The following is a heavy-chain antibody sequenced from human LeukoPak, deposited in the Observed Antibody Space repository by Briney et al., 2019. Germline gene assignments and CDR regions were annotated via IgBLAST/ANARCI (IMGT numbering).Heavy chain of an antibody. Sequence: GGSLRLSSAASGFTFSSYAMHWVRQAPGKGLEWVAVISYDGSNKYYADSVKGRFTSSRDNSKNTLYLRMNSLRAEDTAVYYCAKGAYYADWGQGTLVTVSS. D-gene: IGHD3-3*01. V-gene: IGHV3-30-3*02. CDR2: ISYDGSNK. CDR1: GFTFSSYA. J-gene: IGHJ4*02. CDR3: AKGAYYAD.